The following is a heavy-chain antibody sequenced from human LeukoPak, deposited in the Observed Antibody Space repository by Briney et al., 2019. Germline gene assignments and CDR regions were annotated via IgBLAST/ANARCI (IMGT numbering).Heavy chain of an antibody. V-gene: IGHV3-7*01. J-gene: IGHJ4*02. CDR1: VFTFTTYW. Sequence: GGALRVSCVASVFTFTTYWLTWVRQAPGRGLEWVANIKQDGSDKHYMDSVKGRFTISRDNSKNTLFLQMNSLSAEETAAYYCAKDRRLYNSDIFTCYLGYLDYWGQGTLVTVSS. CDR3: AKDRRLYNSDIFTCYLGYLDY. D-gene: IGHD3-9*01. CDR2: IKQDGSDK.